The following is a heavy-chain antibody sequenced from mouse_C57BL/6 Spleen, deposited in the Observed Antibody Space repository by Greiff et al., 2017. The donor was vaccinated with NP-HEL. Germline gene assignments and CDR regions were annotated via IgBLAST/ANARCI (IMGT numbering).Heavy chain of an antibody. CDR3: ARERGVVAHDY. V-gene: IGHV1-50*01. CDR2: IDPSDSYT. J-gene: IGHJ2*01. CDR1: GYTFTSYW. Sequence: VQLQQPGAELVKPGASVKLSCKASGYTFTSYWMQWVKQRPGQGLEWIGEIDPSDSYTNYNQKFKGKATLTVDTSSSTAYMQLSSLTSEDAAVYYCARERGVVAHDYWGQGTTLTVSS. D-gene: IGHD1-1*01.